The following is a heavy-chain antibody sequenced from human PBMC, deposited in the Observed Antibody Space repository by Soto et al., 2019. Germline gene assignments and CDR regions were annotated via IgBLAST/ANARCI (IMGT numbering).Heavy chain of an antibody. J-gene: IGHJ3*02. CDR3: AAGYTTGLDAFDI. CDR1: GYNFANYW. CDR2: IFPGDSDA. V-gene: IGHV5-51*01. Sequence: GESLKISCKGSGYNFANYWIGWVRQMPGKGLEWMGMIFPGDSDAKNSPSLQGQITMSVDKSDSSAYLQWRSLKASDTAMYYCAAGYTTGLDAFDIWGQGTMVTVSS. D-gene: IGHD6-13*01.